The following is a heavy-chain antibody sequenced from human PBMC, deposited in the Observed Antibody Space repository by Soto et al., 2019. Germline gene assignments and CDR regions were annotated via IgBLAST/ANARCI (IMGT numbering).Heavy chain of an antibody. V-gene: IGHV4-59*01. D-gene: IGHD2-21*02. CDR2: MYNTGST. CDR1: GGSISGYY. CDR3: ARDLWGYCGTDCYPLDV. Sequence: PSETLSLTCTVSGGSISGYYWSWIRQPPGKGLEWIGYMYNTGSTVYNPSFKSRVTISVDTSKNQFSLKLNPVTAADTAVYYCARDLWGYCGTDCYPLDVWGQGTTLTVSS. J-gene: IGHJ6*02.